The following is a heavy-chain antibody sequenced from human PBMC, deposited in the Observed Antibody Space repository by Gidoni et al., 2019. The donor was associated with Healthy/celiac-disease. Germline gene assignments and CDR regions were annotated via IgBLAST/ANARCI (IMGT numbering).Heavy chain of an antibody. D-gene: IGHD3-10*01. V-gene: IGHV1-69*01. CDR2: IIPIFGTA. Sequence: QVQLVQSGAEVKKPGSSVKVSCKASGGTFRSYAISWVRQAPRQGLEWMGGIIPIFGTANYAQKFQGRVTITADESTSTAYMELSSLRSEDTAVYYCARDRAKYPRYYFDYWGQGTLVTVSS. J-gene: IGHJ4*02. CDR3: ARDRAKYPRYYFDY. CDR1: GGTFRSYA.